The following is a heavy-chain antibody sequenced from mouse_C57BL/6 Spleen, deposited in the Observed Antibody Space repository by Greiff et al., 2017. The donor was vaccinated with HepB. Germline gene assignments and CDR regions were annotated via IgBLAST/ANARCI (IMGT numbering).Heavy chain of an antibody. Sequence: QVHVKQPGAELVRPGSSVKLSCKASGYTFTSYWMDWVKQRPGQGLEWIGNIYPSDSETHYNQKFKDKATLTVDKSSSTAYMQLSSLTSEDSAVYYCASLMGAMDYWGQGTSVTVSS. CDR1: GYTFTSYW. D-gene: IGHD1-1*02. J-gene: IGHJ4*01. CDR3: ASLMGAMDY. V-gene: IGHV1-61*01. CDR2: IYPSDSET.